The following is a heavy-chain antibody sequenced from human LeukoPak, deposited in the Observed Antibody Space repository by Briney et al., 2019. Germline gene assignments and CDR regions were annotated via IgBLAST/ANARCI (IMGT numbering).Heavy chain of an antibody. J-gene: IGHJ4*02. CDR1: GFSFSSYW. CDR2: INQDGSGQ. CDR3: ARSLWPEDY. V-gene: IGHV3-7*01. Sequence: GGSLRLSCAASGFSFSSYWASWVRQAPGKGLEWVANINQDGSGQNYVDSVRGRFTISRDNAKNSVYLQMNSLRAEDTAVYYCARSLWPEDYWGQGILVTVSS. D-gene: IGHD2-21*01.